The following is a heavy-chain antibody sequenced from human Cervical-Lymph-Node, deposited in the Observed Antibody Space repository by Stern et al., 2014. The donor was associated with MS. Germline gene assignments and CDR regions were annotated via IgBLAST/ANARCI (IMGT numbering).Heavy chain of an antibody. CDR2: IWYDGSNK. Sequence: VQLVESGGGVVQPGRSLRLSCAASGFTFSSYGMHWVRQAPGKGLEWVAVIWYDGSNKYYADSVKGRFTISRDNSKNTLYLQMNSLRAEDTAVYYCASIMTTENFFDYWGQGTLVTVSS. V-gene: IGHV3-33*01. D-gene: IGHD4-17*01. CDR3: ASIMTTENFFDY. J-gene: IGHJ4*02. CDR1: GFTFSSYG.